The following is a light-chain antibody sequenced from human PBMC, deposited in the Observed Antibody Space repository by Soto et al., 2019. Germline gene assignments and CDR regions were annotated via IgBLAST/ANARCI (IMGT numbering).Light chain of an antibody. CDR1: QSVAANY. Sequence: EVVLTQSPSTLPLSPWKRATLXXRASQSVAANYVDWYQQKRGKAPRVXRDGASSRATCIPERFSGSGSGTYFTLTISRLDPAAFAVYSCPHYGSATSTFGPGTRLEIK. CDR2: GAS. CDR3: PHYGSATST. V-gene: IGKV3-20*01. J-gene: IGKJ5*01.